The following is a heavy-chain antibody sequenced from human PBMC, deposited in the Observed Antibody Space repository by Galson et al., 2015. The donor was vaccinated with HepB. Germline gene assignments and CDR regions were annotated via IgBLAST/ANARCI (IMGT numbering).Heavy chain of an antibody. CDR1: GYSFTSYW. CDR2: IDPSDSYT. V-gene: IGHV5-10-1*01. J-gene: IGHJ5*02. D-gene: IGHD3-22*01. Sequence: QSGAEVKKPGESLRISCKGSGYSFTSYWISWVRQMPGKGLEWMGRIDPSDSYTNYSPSFQGHVTISADKSISTAYLQWSSLKASDTAMYYCARHGRIAVAETYYYDSSGYYPRAGFDPWGQGTLVTVSS. CDR3: ARHGRIAVAETYYYDSSGYYPRAGFDP.